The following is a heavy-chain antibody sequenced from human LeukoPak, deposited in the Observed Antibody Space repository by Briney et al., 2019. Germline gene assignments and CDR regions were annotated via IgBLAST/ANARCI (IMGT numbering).Heavy chain of an antibody. CDR3: ARGPPLFDP. Sequence: PGGSLRLSCAASRFNLSSHNINWIRQAPGKGLEWVSYINRSSSTIYYADSVKGRYTISRDNAKNSLYLQMNSLRAEDTAVYYCARGPPLFDPWGQGTLVTVSS. V-gene: IGHV3-48*04. CDR1: RFNLSSHN. CDR2: INRSSSTI. J-gene: IGHJ5*02.